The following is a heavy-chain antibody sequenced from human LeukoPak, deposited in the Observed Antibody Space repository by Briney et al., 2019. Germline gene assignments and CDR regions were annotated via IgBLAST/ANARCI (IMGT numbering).Heavy chain of an antibody. Sequence: GGSLRLSCAASGFTFSSYEMNWVRQAPGKGLEWVSYISSSGSTIYYADSVKGRFTISRDNAKNSLYLQMNSLRAEDTAVYYWARDRGVIRYFDWRSPPRRGLYGMDVWGKGTTVTVSS. V-gene: IGHV3-48*03. CDR1: GFTFSSYE. CDR3: ARDRGVIRYFDWRSPPRRGLYGMDV. CDR2: ISSSGSTI. D-gene: IGHD3-9*01. J-gene: IGHJ6*04.